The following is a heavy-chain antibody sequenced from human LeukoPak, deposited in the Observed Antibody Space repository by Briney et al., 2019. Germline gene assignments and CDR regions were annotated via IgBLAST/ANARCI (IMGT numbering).Heavy chain of an antibody. CDR1: GGSISSGGYY. V-gene: IGHV4-30-2*01. CDR3: ARGAARSPLGY. CDR2: IYHSGST. Sequence: SETLSLTCTVSGGSISSGGYYWSWIRQPPGKGLEWIGYIYHSGSTYYNPSLKSRVTISVDRSKNQFSLKLSSVTAADTAVYYCARGAARSPLGYWGQGTLVTVSS. D-gene: IGHD6-6*01. J-gene: IGHJ4*02.